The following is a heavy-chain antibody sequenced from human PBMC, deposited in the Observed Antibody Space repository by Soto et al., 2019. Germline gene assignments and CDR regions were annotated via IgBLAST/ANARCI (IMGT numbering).Heavy chain of an antibody. CDR1: GGSFSGYY. J-gene: IGHJ6*02. D-gene: IGHD6-13*01. Sequence: PLETLSLTCAVYGGSFSGYYWSWIRQPPGKGLEWIGEINHSGSTNYNPSLKSRVTISVDTSKNQFSLKLSSVTAADTAVYYCARFSGYSSSHYGMDVWGQGTTVTVSS. CDR3: ARFSGYSSSHYGMDV. CDR2: INHSGST. V-gene: IGHV4-34*01.